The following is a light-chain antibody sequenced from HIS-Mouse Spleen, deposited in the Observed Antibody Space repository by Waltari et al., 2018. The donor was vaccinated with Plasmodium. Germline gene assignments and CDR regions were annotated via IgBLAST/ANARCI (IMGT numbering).Light chain of an antibody. CDR2: EDS. J-gene: IGLJ3*02. Sequence: SYELTQPPSVSVSPGQTARITCSGDALPKKYAYWYQQKSGKAPVLVIDEDSERPPGIPGRFSGSSSGTVATLTISGAQVEDEADYYCYSTDSSGNHRVFGGGTKLTVL. V-gene: IGLV3-10*01. CDR3: YSTDSSGNHRV. CDR1: ALPKKY.